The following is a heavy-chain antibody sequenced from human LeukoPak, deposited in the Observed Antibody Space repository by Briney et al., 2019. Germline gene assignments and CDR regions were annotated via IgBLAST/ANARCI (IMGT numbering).Heavy chain of an antibody. Sequence: SVNVSRKASGYTFTGYYMHWLRQAPAQGLDGMGWIKRNSGGTTYAQKFQGRVTMPRDTSISTAYMELSRLRSDGTAVYYCARPGVSSGWPFDYWGEGTLVSVSS. V-gene: IGHV1-2*02. J-gene: IGHJ4*02. D-gene: IGHD6-19*01. CDR2: IKRNSGGT. CDR3: ARPGVSSGWPFDY. CDR1: GYTFTGYY.